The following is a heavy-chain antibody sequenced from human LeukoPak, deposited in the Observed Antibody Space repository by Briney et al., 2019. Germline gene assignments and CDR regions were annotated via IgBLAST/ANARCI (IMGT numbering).Heavy chain of an antibody. CDR3: GRAGDGPSSLSDY. D-gene: IGHD2/OR15-2a*01. J-gene: IGHJ4*02. CDR1: AGSISSIY. CDR2: IYYSGST. Sequence: SETLSLTCTVSAGSISSIYWSWIRQPQGQGRVWFGYIYYSGSTNYHPSLKSRVTISVDTSNTQFTLKRSSVTAATTAVYSCGRAGDGPSSLSDYWAQGTLVSVPS. V-gene: IGHV4-59*12.